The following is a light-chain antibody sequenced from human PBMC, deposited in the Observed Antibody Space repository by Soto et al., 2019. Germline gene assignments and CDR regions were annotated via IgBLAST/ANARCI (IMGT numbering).Light chain of an antibody. CDR2: GAS. Sequence: EIVMTQSPGTLSVSPGERVTLSCRASQSVGNNLAWHQQKPGQAPRLLIYGASTRATVFPARFSGSGSGTEFTLTISSLQSEDFAVYNCQQYNGWPITFGQGTRLEIK. V-gene: IGKV3-15*01. J-gene: IGKJ5*01. CDR1: QSVGNN. CDR3: QQYNGWPIT.